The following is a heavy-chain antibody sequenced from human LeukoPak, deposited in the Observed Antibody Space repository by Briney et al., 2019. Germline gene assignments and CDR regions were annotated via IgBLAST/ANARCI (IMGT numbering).Heavy chain of an antibody. D-gene: IGHD5-18*01. Sequence: GGSLRLSCAASGFTFSSYAMSWVRQAPGKGLEWVSAISGSGGSTYYADSVKGRFTISRDNSKNTLYLQMNSLRAEDTAVYYCARGRLSRYSYGYRMGYWFDPWGQGTLVTVSS. CDR2: ISGSGGST. J-gene: IGHJ5*02. CDR1: GFTFSSYA. CDR3: ARGRLSRYSYGYRMGYWFDP. V-gene: IGHV3-23*01.